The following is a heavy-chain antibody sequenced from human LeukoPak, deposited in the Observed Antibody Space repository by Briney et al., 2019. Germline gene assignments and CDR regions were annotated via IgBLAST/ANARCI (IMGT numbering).Heavy chain of an antibody. V-gene: IGHV3-9*01. Sequence: PGGSLRLSCAASGFSFDDYAMHWVRQAPGKGLEWVSGISWNNGPIGYADSVKGRFTISRDNVKHSLYLQMNSLRAEDTAVYYCARVKIVVAQVDAFDIWGQGTMVTVSS. D-gene: IGHD3-22*01. CDR3: ARVKIVVAQVDAFDI. J-gene: IGHJ3*02. CDR1: GFSFDDYA. CDR2: ISWNNGPI.